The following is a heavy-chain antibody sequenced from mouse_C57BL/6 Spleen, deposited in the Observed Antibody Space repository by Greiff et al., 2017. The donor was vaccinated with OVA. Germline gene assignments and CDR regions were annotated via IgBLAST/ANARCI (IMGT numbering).Heavy chain of an antibody. J-gene: IGHJ3*01. CDR1: GYTFTSYT. CDR2: INPSSGYT. CDR3: ASEGDDGFAY. D-gene: IGHD2-3*01. Sequence: QVQLQQSGAELARPGASVKMSCKASGYTFTSYTMHWVKQRPGQGLEWIGYINPSSGYTKYNQKFKDKATMTADKSSSTAYMQLSSLTSEDSAAYYCASEGDDGFAYWGQGTLVTVSA. V-gene: IGHV1-4*01.